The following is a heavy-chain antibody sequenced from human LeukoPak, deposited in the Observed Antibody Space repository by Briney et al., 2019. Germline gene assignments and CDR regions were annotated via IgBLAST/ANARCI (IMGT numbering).Heavy chain of an antibody. CDR2: IYSGDTT. V-gene: IGHV3-53*01. CDR3: ARGQVATIFDY. CDR1: GFTFSSYG. D-gene: IGHD5-12*01. Sequence: GRSLRLSCAASGFTFSSYGMHWVRQAPGKGLEWVSVIYSGDTTYYADSVKGRFTISRDNSKNTLYLQMNSLRAEDTAVYYCARGQVATIFDYWGQGTLVTVSS. J-gene: IGHJ4*02.